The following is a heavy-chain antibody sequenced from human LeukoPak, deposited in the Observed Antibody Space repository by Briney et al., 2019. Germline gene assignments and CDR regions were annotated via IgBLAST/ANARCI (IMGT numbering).Heavy chain of an antibody. CDR2: ISDFGATT. CDR1: GFIVSSNH. D-gene: IGHD3-22*01. J-gene: IGHJ4*02. Sequence: GGSLRLSCAASGFIVSSNHMSWVRQTPGKGLEWVSAISDFGATTYYADSVKGRFTISRGNSNNTLYLQMNSLRAEDTALYYCAKDRSLTLPTFERSGYYYYWGQGTLVTVSS. V-gene: IGHV3-23*01. CDR3: AKDRSLTLPTFERSGYYYY.